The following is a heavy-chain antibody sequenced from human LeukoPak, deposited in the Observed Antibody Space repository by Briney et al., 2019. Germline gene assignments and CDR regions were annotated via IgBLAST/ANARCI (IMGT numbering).Heavy chain of an antibody. Sequence: SETLSLTCTVSGGSISSSSYYWGWIRQPPGKGLEWIGSIYYSGSTYYNPSLKSRVTISVDTSKNQFSLKLSSVTAADTAVYFCARQSSSEEYPRFFDYWGQGTLATVSS. V-gene: IGHV4-39*01. D-gene: IGHD2-2*01. CDR2: IYYSGST. J-gene: IGHJ4*02. CDR1: GGSISSSSYY. CDR3: ARQSSSEEYPRFFDY.